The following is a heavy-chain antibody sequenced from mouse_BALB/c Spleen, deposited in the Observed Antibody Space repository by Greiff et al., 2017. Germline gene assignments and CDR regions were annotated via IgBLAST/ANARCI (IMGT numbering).Heavy chain of an antibody. Sequence: VQLQQSGAELVKPGASVKLSCTASGFNIKDTYMHWVKQRPEQGLEWIGRIDPANGNTKYDPKFQGKATITADTSSNTAYLQLSSLTSEDTAVYYCAPYGNHWYFDVWGAGTTLTVSS. CDR3: APYGNHWYFDV. D-gene: IGHD2-1*01. CDR1: GFNIKDTY. J-gene: IGHJ1*01. CDR2: IDPANGNT. V-gene: IGHV14-3*02.